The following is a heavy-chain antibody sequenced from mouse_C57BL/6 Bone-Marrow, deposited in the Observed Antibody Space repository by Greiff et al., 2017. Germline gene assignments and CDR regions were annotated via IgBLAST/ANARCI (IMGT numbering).Heavy chain of an antibody. CDR2: ISDGGSYT. CDR3: ARDWDGPWFAY. D-gene: IGHD4-1*01. J-gene: IGHJ3*01. CDR1: GFTFSSYA. Sequence: EVQLVESGGGLVKPGGSLKLSCAASGFTFSSYAMSWVRQTPEKRLEWVATISDGGSYTYYPDNVKGRFTLSRDNAKNNLYLQMSHLKSEDTAIYYCARDWDGPWFAYWGQGTLVTVSA. V-gene: IGHV5-4*01.